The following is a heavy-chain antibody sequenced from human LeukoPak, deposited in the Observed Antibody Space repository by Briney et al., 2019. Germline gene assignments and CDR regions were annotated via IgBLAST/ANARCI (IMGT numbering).Heavy chain of an antibody. CDR2: INPSGGST. CDR3: ARTVVAGYVQGPFDY. CDR1: GYTFTSYY. Sequence: APVKVSCKASGYTFTSYYMHWVRQAPGQGLEWMGIINPSGGSTSYAQKFQGRVTMTRDTSTSTVYVELSSLRSEDTAVYYCARTVVAGYVQGPFDYWGQGTLVTVSS. J-gene: IGHJ4*02. D-gene: IGHD6-19*01. V-gene: IGHV1-46*01.